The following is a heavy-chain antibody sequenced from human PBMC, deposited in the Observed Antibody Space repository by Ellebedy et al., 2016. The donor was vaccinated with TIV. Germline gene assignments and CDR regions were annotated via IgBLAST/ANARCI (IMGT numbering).Heavy chain of an antibody. D-gene: IGHD3-10*01. V-gene: IGHV3-7*03. J-gene: IGHJ4*02. CDR1: GFTFSDYW. CDR3: AKGVTMVRGVIIPSDY. Sequence: GESLKISCAASGFTFSDYWMSWVRQAPGKGLEWVANIKQDGSEKWYVDSVKGRFTISRDNAKNSLYLQMNSLRAEDTAVYYCAKGVTMVRGVIIPSDYWGQGTLVTVSS. CDR2: IKQDGSEK.